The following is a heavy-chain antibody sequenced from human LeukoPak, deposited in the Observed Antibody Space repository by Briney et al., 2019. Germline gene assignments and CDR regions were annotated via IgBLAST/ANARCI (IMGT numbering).Heavy chain of an antibody. V-gene: IGHV4-34*01. D-gene: IGHD3-3*01. CDR2: INHSGGT. CDR3: ARGATIFGVVIILDAFDI. CDR1: GGSFSGYY. J-gene: IGHJ3*02. Sequence: SETLSLTCAVYGGSFSGYYWSWIRQPPGKGLEWIGEINHSGGTNYNPSLKSRVTISVDTSKNQFSLKLSSVIAADTAVYYCARGATIFGVVIILDAFDIWGQGTMVTVSS.